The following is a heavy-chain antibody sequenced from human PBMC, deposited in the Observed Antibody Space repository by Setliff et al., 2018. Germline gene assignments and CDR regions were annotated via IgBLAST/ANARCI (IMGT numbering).Heavy chain of an antibody. CDR1: GVSVSSVNSY. D-gene: IGHD1-26*01. V-gene: IGHV4-61*01. CDR2: IHTSEST. J-gene: IGHJ5*02. CDR3: AMWQLGWFDP. Sequence: SETLSLTCTVSGVSVSSVNSYWGWIRQPPGKGLEWIGNIHTSESTKYNPSLKSRVTISLDTSKRQFSLKLTSVTAADTAVYYCAMWQLGWFDPWGQGTLVTVSS.